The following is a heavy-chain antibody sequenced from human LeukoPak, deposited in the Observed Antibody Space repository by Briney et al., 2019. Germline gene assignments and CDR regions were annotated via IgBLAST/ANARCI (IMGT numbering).Heavy chain of an antibody. V-gene: IGHV3-13*01. D-gene: IGHD6-13*01. CDR2: IGVPGDT. CDR3: ARSPAAGTIELDY. J-gene: IGHJ4*02. Sequence: GGSLRLSCAASGFTFSNHDMHWVRQATGKGLEWVSGIGVPGDTFYPDSVKGRFTISRENAKDSLYLQMHSLRAGDTAVYYCARSPAAGTIELDYWGQGTLVTVSS. CDR1: GFTFSNHD.